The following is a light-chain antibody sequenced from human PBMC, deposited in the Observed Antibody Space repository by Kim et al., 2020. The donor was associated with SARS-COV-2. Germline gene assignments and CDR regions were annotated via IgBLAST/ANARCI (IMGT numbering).Light chain of an antibody. CDR3: QQYYSYPPWT. J-gene: IGKJ1*01. Sequence: AIRMTQSPSSFSASTGDRVTITCRASQGISSYSAWYQQKPGKAPKLLIYAASTLQSGVPSRFSGSGSGTDFTLTISCLQSEDFATYYCQQYYSYPPWTFGQGTKVDIK. V-gene: IGKV1-8*01. CDR2: AAS. CDR1: QGISSY.